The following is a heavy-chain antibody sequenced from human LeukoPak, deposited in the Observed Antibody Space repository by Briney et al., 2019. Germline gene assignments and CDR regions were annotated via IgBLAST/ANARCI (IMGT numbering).Heavy chain of an antibody. V-gene: IGHV3-23*01. D-gene: IGHD3-10*01. CDR3: AKPFTYGSGSSFQTFDS. CDR2: ISGSGATT. CDR1: GFTFNNYV. J-gene: IGHJ4*02. Sequence: GGSLRLSCAVSGFTFNNYVMSRVRQAPGKGLEWVSAISGSGATTHYTDSVRGRFTISRDNSKNTLYLQMNSLRVEDTAVYYCAKPFTYGSGSSFQTFDSWGQGILVTVSS.